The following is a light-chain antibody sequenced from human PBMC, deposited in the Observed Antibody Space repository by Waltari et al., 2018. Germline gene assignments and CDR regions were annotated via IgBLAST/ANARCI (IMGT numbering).Light chain of an antibody. Sequence: IQMTQSPSSLSASVGDRVTITCQASQDISNYLNWYQQKPGKAPKLLIYDASNLETGVPSRFSGSGSATDFTFTISSLQPEDVGTYYCQQYDNLYTFGQGTKLEIK. CDR1: QDISNY. CDR3: QQYDNLYT. CDR2: DAS. J-gene: IGKJ2*01. V-gene: IGKV1-33*01.